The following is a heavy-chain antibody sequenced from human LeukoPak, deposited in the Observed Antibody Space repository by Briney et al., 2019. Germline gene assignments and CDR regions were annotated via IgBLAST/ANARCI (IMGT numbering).Heavy chain of an antibody. CDR1: GFTFSSYG. CDR2: IWYDGSNK. Sequence: GGSLRLSCAASGFTFSSYGMYWVRQAPGKGLEWVAVIWYDGSNKYYADSVKGRFTISRDNSKNTPYLQMNSLRAEDTAVYYCAKDHAKYYYYMDVWGKGTTVTVSS. J-gene: IGHJ6*03. V-gene: IGHV3-33*06. CDR3: AKDHAKYYYYMDV.